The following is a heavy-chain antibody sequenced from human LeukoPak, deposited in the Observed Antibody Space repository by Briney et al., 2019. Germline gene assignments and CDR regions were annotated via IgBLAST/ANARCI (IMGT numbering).Heavy chain of an antibody. CDR3: ARKTVVGSYFDY. D-gene: IGHD4-23*01. V-gene: IGHV3-7*03. CDR2: IKQDGSDK. CDR1: GFTFSAYW. Sequence: PGGSLRLSCAASGFTFSAYWMSWVRQAPGKGLEWVANIKQDGSDKYYVDSVKGRFTISRDNAKNSLYLQMNSLRPEDTAVYYCARKTVVGSYFDYWGQGTPVTVSS. J-gene: IGHJ4*02.